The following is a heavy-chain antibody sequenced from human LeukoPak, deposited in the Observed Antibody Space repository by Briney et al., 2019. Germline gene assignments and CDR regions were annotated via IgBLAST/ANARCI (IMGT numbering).Heavy chain of an antibody. CDR2: ISYDGSNK. J-gene: IGHJ3*02. V-gene: IGHV3-30*04. D-gene: IGHD3-10*01. Sequence: PGGSLRLSCAASGFTFSSYAMHWVRQAPGKGLEWVAVISYDGSNKCYADSVKGRFTISRDNSKNTLYLQMNSLRAEDTAVYYCARGLSGSYPWDAFDIWGQGTMVTVSS. CDR1: GFTFSSYA. CDR3: ARGLSGSYPWDAFDI.